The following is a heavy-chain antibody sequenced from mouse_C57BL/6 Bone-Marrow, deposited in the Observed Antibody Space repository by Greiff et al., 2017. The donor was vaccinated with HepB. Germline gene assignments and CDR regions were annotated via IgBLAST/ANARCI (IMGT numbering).Heavy chain of an antibody. D-gene: IGHD1-1*01. CDR3: ARPNSYYYYAMDY. V-gene: IGHV5-2*01. Sequence: EVKLMESGGGLVQPGESLKLSCESNEYEFPSHDMSWVRKTPEKRLELVAAINSDGGSTDYTDTMERRFIISRDNTKKTLYLQMSSLRSEDTALYYCARPNSYYYYAMDYWGQGTSVTVSS. CDR2: INSDGGST. CDR1: EYEFPSHD. J-gene: IGHJ4*01.